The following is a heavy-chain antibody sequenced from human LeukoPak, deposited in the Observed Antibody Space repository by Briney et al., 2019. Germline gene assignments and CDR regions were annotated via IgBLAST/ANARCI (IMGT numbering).Heavy chain of an antibody. CDR1: GYSISSGYY. V-gene: IGHV4-38-2*02. CDR3: ARRIAAAGTGEYNWFDP. D-gene: IGHD6-13*01. Sequence: SETLSLTCTVSGYSISSGYYWGWIRQPPGKGLEWIGSIYHSGSTYYNPSLKSRVTISVDTSKNQFSLKLSSVTAADTAVYYCARRIAAAGTGEYNWFDPWGQGTLVTVSS. J-gene: IGHJ5*02. CDR2: IYHSGST.